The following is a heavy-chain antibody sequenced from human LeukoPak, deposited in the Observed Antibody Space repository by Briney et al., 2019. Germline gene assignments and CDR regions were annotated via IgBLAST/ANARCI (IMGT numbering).Heavy chain of an antibody. D-gene: IGHD3-22*01. J-gene: IGHJ4*02. Sequence: ETLSLTCAVSGYSISGGYYWGWIRQPPGKGLEWIGNIFHSGISHYNPSLSSRLTMSVDTSKNQFTLNLRSVTAADTAVYYCVRTTYYYDTSGHLGFDHWGQGTLVTISS. CDR2: IFHSGIS. CDR1: GYSISGGYY. CDR3: VRTTYYYDTSGHLGFDH. V-gene: IGHV4-38-2*01.